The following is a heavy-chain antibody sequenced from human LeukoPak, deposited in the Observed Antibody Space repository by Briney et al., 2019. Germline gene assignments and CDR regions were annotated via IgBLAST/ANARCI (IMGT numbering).Heavy chain of an antibody. CDR1: GYTFTSYY. CDR2: INPSGGST. D-gene: IGHD1-26*01. J-gene: IGHJ3*02. CDR3: ARARRKIVGATTVSVRAFDI. V-gene: IGHV1-46*01. Sequence: ASVKVSCKAFGYTFTSYYMHWVRQAPGQGLEWMGIINPSGGSTSYAQKFQGRVTMTRDTSTSTVYMELSSLRSEDTAVYYCARARRKIVGATTVSVRAFDIWGQGTMVTVSS.